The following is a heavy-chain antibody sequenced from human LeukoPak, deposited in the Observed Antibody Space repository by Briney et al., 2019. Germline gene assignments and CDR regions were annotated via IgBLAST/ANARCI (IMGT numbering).Heavy chain of an antibody. CDR1: GFGLSRNG. CDR2: ILSDGSYE. CDR3: ASGSDY. J-gene: IGHJ4*02. D-gene: IGHD1-26*01. V-gene: IGHV3-30*02. Sequence: GGSLRLSCATSGFGLSRNGMHWVRQAPGQGLEWVAFILSDGSYEYYADSVKGRFTISRDNSKNTLYLQMNSLRAEDTAVYYCASGSDYWGQGTLVTVSS.